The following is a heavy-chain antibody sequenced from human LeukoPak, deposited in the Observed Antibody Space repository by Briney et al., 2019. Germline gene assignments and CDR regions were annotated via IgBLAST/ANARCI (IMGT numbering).Heavy chain of an antibody. V-gene: IGHV3-74*01. D-gene: IGHD3-10*01. CDR3: ARGMTYYFGSGKLDY. CDR2: INTDGSTT. Sequence: PGGSLRLSCVASGFSFSDYWMHWGRQVPGKGLVWVSRINTDGSTTDYADSVKGRFTISRDNAKNTLYLQMNSLRAEDTAAYYCARGMTYYFGSGKLDYWGQGALVTVSS. CDR1: GFSFSDYW. J-gene: IGHJ4*02.